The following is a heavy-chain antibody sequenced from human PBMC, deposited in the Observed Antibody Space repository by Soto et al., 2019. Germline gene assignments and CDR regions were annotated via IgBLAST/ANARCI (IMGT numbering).Heavy chain of an antibody. CDR3: ATIGDVTFHY. J-gene: IGHJ4*02. D-gene: IGHD4-4*01. CDR1: GLTFSTYW. V-gene: IGHV3-7*02. Sequence: EVQLVESGGGLVQPGGSLRLSCTTSGLTFSTYWMAWVRQAPGKGLEWVGNTKPDETETYYAGSVEGRFTISRDNAKSSLYLQMDSLRVEDTAVYYCATIGDVTFHYWGQGTPVTVSS. CDR2: TKPDETET.